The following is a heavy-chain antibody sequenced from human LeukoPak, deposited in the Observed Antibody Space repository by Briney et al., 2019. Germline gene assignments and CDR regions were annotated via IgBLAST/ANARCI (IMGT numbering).Heavy chain of an antibody. D-gene: IGHD6-13*01. Sequence: GGSLRLSCAASGFTFSSYAMSWVRQAPGKGLDWVSVIYSGGVTFYADSVKGRFTISRDNSKNTVDLQMNSLRAEDTAVYYCARAAQSSNYGMDVWGQGTTVTVSS. CDR2: IYSGGVT. V-gene: IGHV3-66*01. CDR1: GFTFSSYA. J-gene: IGHJ6*02. CDR3: ARAAQSSNYGMDV.